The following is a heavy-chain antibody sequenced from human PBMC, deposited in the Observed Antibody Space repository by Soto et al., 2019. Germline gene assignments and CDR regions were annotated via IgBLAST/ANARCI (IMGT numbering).Heavy chain of an antibody. D-gene: IGHD4-4*01. V-gene: IGHV2-70*11. Sequence: SGPTLVNPTQTLTLTCTFSGFSLSTSGMCVSWIRQPPGKALEWLARIDWDDDKYYSTSLKTRLTISKDTSKNQVVLTMTNMDPVDTATYYCARTLNSNYDPGQIYYWGQGTLVTVSS. CDR3: ARTLNSNYDPGQIYY. CDR1: GFSLSTSGMC. CDR2: IDWDDDK. J-gene: IGHJ4*02.